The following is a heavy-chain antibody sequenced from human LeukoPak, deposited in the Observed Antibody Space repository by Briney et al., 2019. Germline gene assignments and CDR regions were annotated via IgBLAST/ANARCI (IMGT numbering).Heavy chain of an antibody. Sequence: ASVKVSCKASEYTFSGYFLHWVRQAPGHGLQWMGWINPNSGGTNYAQELQGMATTTRDTSISTAYMEMSRLRSDVTAVYYCARVRNSGGYHFDYWGQGTLVTVSS. V-gene: IGHV1-2*02. CDR3: ARVRNSGGYHFDY. J-gene: IGHJ4*02. D-gene: IGHD2-15*01. CDR2: INPNSGGT. CDR1: EYTFSGYF.